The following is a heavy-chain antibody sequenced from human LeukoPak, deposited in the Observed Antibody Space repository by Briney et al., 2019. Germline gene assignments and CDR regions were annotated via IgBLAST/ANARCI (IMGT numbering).Heavy chain of an antibody. J-gene: IGHJ4*02. CDR3: ARAWRGMVRGVIITRYYFDY. D-gene: IGHD3-10*01. CDR2: IWYDGSNK. Sequence: PGRSLRLSCAASGFTFSSYGMHWVRQAPGKGLEWVAVIWYDGSNKYYADSVRGRFTISRANSKNTLYLQMNRLRAEDTAVYYCARAWRGMVRGVIITRYYFDYWGQGTLVTVSS. V-gene: IGHV3-33*01. CDR1: GFTFSSYG.